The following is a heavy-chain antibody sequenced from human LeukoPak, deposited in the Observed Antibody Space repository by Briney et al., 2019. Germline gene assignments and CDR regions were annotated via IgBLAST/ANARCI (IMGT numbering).Heavy chain of an antibody. CDR3: ARDRQGYSSSWYRRGNNWFDP. CDR1: GGSFSGYY. V-gene: IGHV4-34*01. Sequence: SETLSLTCAVYGGSFSGYYWSWIRQPPGKGLEWIGEINHSGSTNYNPSLKSRVTTSVDTSKNQFSLKLSSVTAADTAVYYCARDRQGYSSSWYRRGNNWFDPWGQGTLVTVSS. CDR2: INHSGST. J-gene: IGHJ5*02. D-gene: IGHD6-13*01.